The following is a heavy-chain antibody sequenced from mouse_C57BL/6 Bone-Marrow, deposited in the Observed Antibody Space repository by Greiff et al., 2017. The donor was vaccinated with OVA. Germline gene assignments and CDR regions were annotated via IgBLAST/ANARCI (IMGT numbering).Heavy chain of an antibody. CDR3: ARYLRLWELGYLEV. V-gene: IGHV1-69*01. J-gene: IGHJ1*03. CDR2: LDPSDSYT. D-gene: IGHD4-1*01. CDR1: GYTFTSYW. Sequence: QVQLQQSGAELVMPGASVKLSCKASGYTFTSYWMHWVEQRPGQGLEWIGELDPSDSYTNYNQQFPGKSTFTVNKSSSTADMQRSSLTSEDSAVYYGARYLRLWELGYLEVWGTGTTVTVSS.